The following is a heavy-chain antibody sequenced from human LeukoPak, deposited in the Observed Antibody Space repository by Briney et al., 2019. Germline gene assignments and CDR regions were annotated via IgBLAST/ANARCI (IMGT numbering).Heavy chain of an antibody. Sequence: GGSLRLSCATSGFPFETNAMTWVRQAPGKGLEWVAAIGNTETFYADAVTVRFRISRDNYKNTVNLQMNRLRVEDTAIYYCAKDWIQFNRVFDCFDSWGQGTLVTVSS. CDR1: GFPFETNA. J-gene: IGHJ4*02. V-gene: IGHV3-23*01. CDR3: AKDWIQFNRVFDCFDS. D-gene: IGHD5-18*01. CDR2: IGNTET.